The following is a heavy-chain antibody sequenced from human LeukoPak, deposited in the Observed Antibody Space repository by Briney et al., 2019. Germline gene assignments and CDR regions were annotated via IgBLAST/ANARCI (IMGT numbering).Heavy chain of an antibody. CDR3: ARPIAARRWFDP. V-gene: IGHV4-39*01. CDR1: GGSISSYY. D-gene: IGHD6-6*01. Sequence: PSETLSLTCTVSGGSISSYYWSWIRQPPGKGLEWIGSIYYSGSTYYNPSLKSRVTISVDTSKNQFSLKLSSVTAADTAVYYCARPIAARRWFDPWGQGTLVTVSS. CDR2: IYYSGST. J-gene: IGHJ5*02.